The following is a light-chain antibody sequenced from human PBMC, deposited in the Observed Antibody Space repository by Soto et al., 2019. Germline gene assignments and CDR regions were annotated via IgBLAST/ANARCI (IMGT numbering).Light chain of an antibody. V-gene: IGLV2-11*01. CDR1: SGDVGGHDF. J-gene: IGLJ1*01. CDR2: DVD. Sequence: QSALTQPPSVSGSPGQSVTISCTGISGDVGGHDFVSWYQQHPGKAPKLIIYDVDKRPSGVPDRFSGSRSGNTASLTISGLQAEDEADYYCSSLAGGNIREVFGTGTKVTVL. CDR3: SSLAGGNIREV.